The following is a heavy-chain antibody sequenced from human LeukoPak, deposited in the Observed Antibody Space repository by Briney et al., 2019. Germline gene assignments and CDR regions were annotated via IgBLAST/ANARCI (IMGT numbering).Heavy chain of an antibody. CDR3: ARSIGRDYFDY. V-gene: IGHV4-31*03. CDR2: IYYIGSP. CDR1: GGSISSGGYY. Sequence: PSETLSLIYPVSGGSISSGGYYWSWSRKHPGKGLERIGPIYYIGSPYYNPSLKRRVTISVDTSKNQFSLKLSSVTAADTAVYYCARSIGRDYFDYWGQGTLVTVSS. D-gene: IGHD3-16*01. J-gene: IGHJ4*02.